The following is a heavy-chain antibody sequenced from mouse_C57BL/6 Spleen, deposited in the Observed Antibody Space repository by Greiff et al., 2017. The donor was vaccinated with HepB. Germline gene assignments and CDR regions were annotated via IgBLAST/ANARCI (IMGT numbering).Heavy chain of an antibody. D-gene: IGHD2-4*01. CDR1: GFTFSGYY. CDR3: ARGGDYDDTFDY. Sequence: EVQGVESGGGLVQPGGSLKLSCAASGFTFSGYYMYWVRQTPEKRLEWVAYISNGGGSTYYPDTVKGRFTISRDNAKNTLYLQMSRLKSEDTAMYYCARGGDYDDTFDYWGQGTTLTVSS. J-gene: IGHJ2*01. V-gene: IGHV5-12*01. CDR2: ISNGGGST.